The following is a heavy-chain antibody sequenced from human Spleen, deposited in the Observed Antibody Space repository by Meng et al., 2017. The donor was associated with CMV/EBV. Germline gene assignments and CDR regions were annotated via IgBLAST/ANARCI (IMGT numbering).Heavy chain of an antibody. Sequence: SETLSLTCTVSGGSIGSGDYYWSWIRQPPGKGLEWIGYIYYSGSTYYNPSLKSRVTISVDTSKNQFSLKLSSVTAADTAVYYCARTIKTGADAFDIWGQGTMVTVSS. CDR1: GGSIGSGDYY. V-gene: IGHV4-30-4*08. D-gene: IGHD5-12*01. J-gene: IGHJ3*02. CDR2: IYYSGST. CDR3: ARTIKTGADAFDI.